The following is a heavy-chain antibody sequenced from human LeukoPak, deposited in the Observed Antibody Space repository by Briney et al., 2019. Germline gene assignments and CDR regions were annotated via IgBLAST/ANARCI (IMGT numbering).Heavy chain of an antibody. CDR3: AKDVDYDPDGMDV. J-gene: IGHJ6*02. Sequence: GGSLRLSCAASGFTFDDYAMHWVRQAPGKGLEWVSGISWSSGSIGYADSVKGRFTISRDNAKNSLYLQMNSLRAEDTALYYCAKDVDYDPDGMDVWGQGTTVTVSS. CDR2: ISWSSGSI. CDR1: GFTFDDYA. V-gene: IGHV3-9*01. D-gene: IGHD4/OR15-4a*01.